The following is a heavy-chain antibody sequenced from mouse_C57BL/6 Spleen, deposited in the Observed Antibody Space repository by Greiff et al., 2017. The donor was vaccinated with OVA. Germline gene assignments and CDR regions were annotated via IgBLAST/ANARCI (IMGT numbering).Heavy chain of an antibody. J-gene: IGHJ3*01. CDR3: ARYTKSWFAY. V-gene: IGHV7-3*01. CDR1: GFTFTDYY. D-gene: IGHD1-3*01. Sequence: EVKLVESGGGLVQPGGSLSLSCAASGFTFTDYYMSWVRQPPGKALEWLGFIRNKANGYTTEYSASLKGRFTISRDNSQSILYLQMNALRAEDSATYYCARYTKSWFAYWGQGTLVTVSA. CDR2: IRNKANGYTT.